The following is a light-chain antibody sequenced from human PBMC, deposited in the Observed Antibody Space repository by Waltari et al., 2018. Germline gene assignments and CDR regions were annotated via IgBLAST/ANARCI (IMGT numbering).Light chain of an antibody. CDR2: AAS. V-gene: IGKV1-27*01. Sequence: DMQMNQAQSVLSASVGDRGTNTCRASQGITNDLAWYQQKPGETPKLLIYAASSLQSGIPSRFSGSGSGTDFTLTISSLQSEDSAAYYCQHYYGTPYSFGQGTKVEIK. CDR1: QGITND. J-gene: IGKJ2*03. CDR3: QHYYGTPYS.